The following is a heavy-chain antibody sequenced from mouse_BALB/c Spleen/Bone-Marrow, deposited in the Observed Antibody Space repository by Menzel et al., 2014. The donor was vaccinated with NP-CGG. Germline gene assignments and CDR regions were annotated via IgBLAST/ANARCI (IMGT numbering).Heavy chain of an antibody. CDR1: GYTFTSYY. J-gene: IGHJ3*01. Sequence: VQLQQSGAGLVKPGASVKLSCKASGYTFTSYYMYWVKQRPGQGLEWIGGINPSNGGTNFNEKFKSKATLTVDKSSSTAYMQLSSLTSEDSAVYYCTRGPRAWFAYWGQGTLVTVSA. CDR2: INPSNGGT. CDR3: TRGPRAWFAY. D-gene: IGHD3-1*01. V-gene: IGHV1S81*02.